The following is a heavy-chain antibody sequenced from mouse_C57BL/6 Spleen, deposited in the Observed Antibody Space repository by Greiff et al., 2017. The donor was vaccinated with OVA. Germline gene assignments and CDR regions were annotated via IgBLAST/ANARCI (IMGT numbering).Heavy chain of an antibody. CDR1: GYAFRSSW. CDR3: ARDYYASDYYAMDY. D-gene: IGHD1-1*01. Sequence: VKLQQSGPELVKPGASVKISCKASGYAFRSSWMNWVKQRPGKGLEWIGRIYPGDGDTNYNGKFKGKATLTADKSSSTAYMQLSSLTSEDSAVYFCARDYYASDYYAMDYWGQGTSVTVSS. J-gene: IGHJ4*01. V-gene: IGHV1-82*01. CDR2: IYPGDGDT.